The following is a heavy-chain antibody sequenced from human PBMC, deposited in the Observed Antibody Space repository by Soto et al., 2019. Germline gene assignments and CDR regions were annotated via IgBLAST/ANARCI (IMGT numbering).Heavy chain of an antibody. CDR2: IYWDDDE. CDR3: ARTTTETALDY. CDR1: GFSLSTSGMG. J-gene: IGHJ4*02. Sequence: QITLTESGPTLVKPTQTLTLTCTFSGFSLSTSGMGVGWIRQPPGKALEWLALIYWDDDERYNPSLQSRLTITKDTSKNQVVLTMTNMDPVDKATYSCARTTTETALDYWGQGSLVTVSS. V-gene: IGHV2-5*02. D-gene: IGHD4-17*01.